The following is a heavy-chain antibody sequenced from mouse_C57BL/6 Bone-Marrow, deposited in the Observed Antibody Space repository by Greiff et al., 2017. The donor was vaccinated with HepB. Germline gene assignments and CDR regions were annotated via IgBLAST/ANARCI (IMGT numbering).Heavy chain of an antibody. CDR1: GYAFSSSW. V-gene: IGHV1-82*01. CDR3: ARRSYGSSTEYFDV. CDR2: IYPGDGDT. D-gene: IGHD1-1*01. Sequence: VQLQQSGPELVKPGASVKISCKASGYAFSSSWMNWVKQRPGKGLEWIGRIYPGDGDTNYNGKFKGKATLTADKSSSTAYMQLSSLTSEDSAVYFCARRSYGSSTEYFDVWGTGTTVTVSS. J-gene: IGHJ1*03.